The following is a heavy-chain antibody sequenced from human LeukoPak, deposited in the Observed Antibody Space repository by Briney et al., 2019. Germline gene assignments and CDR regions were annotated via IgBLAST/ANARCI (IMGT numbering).Heavy chain of an antibody. CDR1: GFTFSNYA. V-gene: IGHV3-23*01. CDR3: ANGGIGANDY. Sequence: GGSLRLSCAASGFTFSNYAMSWVRQAPGKGLEWVSTISGSGGSTYYADSVKGRFTMSRDNSKNTLYLQMNSLRAEDMAVYYCANGGIGANDYWGQGTLVTVSS. D-gene: IGHD6-13*01. J-gene: IGHJ4*02. CDR2: ISGSGGST.